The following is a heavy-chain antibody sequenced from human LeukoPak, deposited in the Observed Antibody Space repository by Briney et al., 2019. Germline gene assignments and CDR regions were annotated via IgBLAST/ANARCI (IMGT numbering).Heavy chain of an antibody. D-gene: IGHD3-10*01. CDR1: SGSISTSNYY. CDR2: IFYSGGT. V-gene: IGHV4-39*07. J-gene: IGHJ5*02. CDR3: ARDVFFPKSYYGSGSLSSWFDP. Sequence: SETLSLTCTVSSGSISTSNYYWGWVRQPPGKALEWSGNIFYSGGTHYNPSLKSRVTISVDTSKNQFSLKLSSVTAAHTAVYYCARDVFFPKSYYGSGSLSSWFDPWGQGTLVTVSS.